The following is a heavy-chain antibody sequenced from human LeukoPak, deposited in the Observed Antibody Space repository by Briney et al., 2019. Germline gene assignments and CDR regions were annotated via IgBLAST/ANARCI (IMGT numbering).Heavy chain of an antibody. CDR1: GFTFSSYA. CDR2: ISGSGGST. Sequence: PGGSLRLSCAATGFTFSSYAMSWVRQAPGKGLEWVSAISGSGGSTYYADSVKGRFTISRDNSKNTLYLQMNSLRAEDTAVYYCARDYSSSLVLGWFDPWGQGTLVTVSS. CDR3: ARDYSSSLVLGWFDP. V-gene: IGHV3-23*01. J-gene: IGHJ5*02. D-gene: IGHD6-13*01.